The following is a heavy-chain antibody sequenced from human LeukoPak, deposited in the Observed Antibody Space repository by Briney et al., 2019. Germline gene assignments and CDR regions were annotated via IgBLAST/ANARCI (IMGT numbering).Heavy chain of an antibody. D-gene: IGHD4-11*01. CDR3: ARDPFNYSFDY. CDR2: VSSSGST. V-gene: IGHV4-59*13. CDR1: GVTLRSYN. Sequence: PSETLSLSCTVSGVTLRSYNWSWIRQPPGKGLEWIGYVSSSGSTNCDPSLKSRVTISLDTSRNELSLKLTSVTAADTAVYFCARDPFNYSFDYWGQGILVTVAS. J-gene: IGHJ4*02.